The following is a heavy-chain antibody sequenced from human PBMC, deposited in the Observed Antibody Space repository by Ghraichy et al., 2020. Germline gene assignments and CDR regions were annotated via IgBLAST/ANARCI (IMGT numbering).Heavy chain of an antibody. CDR1: GASISTYY. CDR2: IYYRGNT. V-gene: IGHV4-59*01. D-gene: IGHD2-21*02. Sequence: ESLNISCTVSGASISTYYWSWIRQSPGKGLEWIGCIYYRGNTIYNPSLKSRVTISEDTSKNQFSLNLTSMTAADTAAYYCARGGGPFMTDFDYWGQGALVTVSS. CDR3: ARGGGPFMTDFDY. J-gene: IGHJ4*02.